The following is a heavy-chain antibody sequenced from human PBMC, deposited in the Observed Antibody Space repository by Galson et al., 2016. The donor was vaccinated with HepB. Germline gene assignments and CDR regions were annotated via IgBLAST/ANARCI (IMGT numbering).Heavy chain of an antibody. CDR2: ISGTGTTP. J-gene: IGHJ4*02. D-gene: IGHD3-10*01. Sequence: SLRLSCAGSGFTFNDYAMSWVRLAPGKGLQWVSTISGTGTTPYYADSVKGRFTISRDNSKNTLYLQMDILRDEDSAVYYCAKDYVYGSGGYYKDWGQGTLVVVSS. V-gene: IGHV3-23*01. CDR1: GFTFNDYA. CDR3: AKDYVYGSGGYYKD.